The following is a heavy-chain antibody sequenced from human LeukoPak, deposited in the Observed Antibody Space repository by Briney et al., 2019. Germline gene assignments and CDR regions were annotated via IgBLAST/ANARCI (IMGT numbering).Heavy chain of an antibody. J-gene: IGHJ5*02. V-gene: IGHV1-8*03. CDR2: INPNSGNT. CDR1: GYTFTSYD. CDR3: ARVTVVVPPTQIWFDP. Sequence: ASVKVSCKASGYTFTSYDINWVRQATGQGLEWMGWINPNSGNTGYAQKFQGRVTITRNTSISTAYMELSSLGSEDTAVYYCARVTVVVPPTQIWFDPWGQGTLVTVSS. D-gene: IGHD2-2*01.